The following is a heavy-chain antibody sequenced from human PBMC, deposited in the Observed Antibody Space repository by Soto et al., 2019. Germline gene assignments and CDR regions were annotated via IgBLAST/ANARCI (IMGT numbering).Heavy chain of an antibody. D-gene: IGHD3-16*01. V-gene: IGHV4-39*01. J-gene: IGHJ3*02. CDR3: ARHEGYAYGAPSGAFDI. Sequence: SETLSLTCTVSGASINTNDHYWAWIRRPPGKGLEWLGSIYYSGNSYYTPSLKSRVTISVDTSKNKFSLKLRSVTAADTAVYYCARHEGYAYGAPSGAFDIWGPGTMVTVSS. CDR1: GASINTNDHY. CDR2: IYYSGNS.